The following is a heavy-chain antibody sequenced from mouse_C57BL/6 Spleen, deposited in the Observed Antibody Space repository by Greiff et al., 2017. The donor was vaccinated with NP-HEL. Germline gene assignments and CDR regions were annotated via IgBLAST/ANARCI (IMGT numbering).Heavy chain of an antibody. CDR1: GYTFTNYW. CDR3: ARVDGYSYYYAMDY. CDR2: IYPGGGYT. Sequence: QVQLQQSGAELVRPGPSVKMSCKASGYTFTNYWIGWAKQRPGHGLEWIGDIYPGGGYTNYNEKFKGKATLTADKSSSTAYMQFSSLTSEDSAIYYCARVDGYSYYYAMDYWGQGTSVTVSS. J-gene: IGHJ4*01. V-gene: IGHV1-63*01. D-gene: IGHD2-3*01.